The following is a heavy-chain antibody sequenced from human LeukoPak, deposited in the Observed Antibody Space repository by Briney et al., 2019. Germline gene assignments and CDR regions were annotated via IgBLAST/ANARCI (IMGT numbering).Heavy chain of an antibody. Sequence: ASVKVSCKASGYIFTTHAMHWLCQAPGQRPEWMGWINAGSGYTKYSQKFQGRVTISRDTSASTVYMELRSLGSEDTAVCYCARASSGSLSTWFGELFDWYDPWGQGTLVTVSS. J-gene: IGHJ5*02. V-gene: IGHV1-3*01. CDR3: ARASSGSLSTWFGELFDWYDP. CDR1: GYIFTTHA. CDR2: INAGSGYT. D-gene: IGHD3-10*01.